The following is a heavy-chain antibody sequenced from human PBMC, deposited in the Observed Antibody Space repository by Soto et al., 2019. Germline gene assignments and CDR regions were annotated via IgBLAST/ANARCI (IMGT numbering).Heavy chain of an antibody. CDR3: ARGIASSSSLPGPYYYYYGMDV. CDR1: GGSISSGGYY. J-gene: IGHJ6*02. D-gene: IGHD6-6*01. Sequence: SETLSLTCTVFGGSISSGGYYWSWIRQHPGKGLEWIGYIYYSGSTYYNPSLKSRVTISVDTSKNQFSLKLSSVTAADTAVYYCARGIASSSSLPGPYYYYYGMDVWGQGTTVSSP. V-gene: IGHV4-31*03. CDR2: IYYSGST.